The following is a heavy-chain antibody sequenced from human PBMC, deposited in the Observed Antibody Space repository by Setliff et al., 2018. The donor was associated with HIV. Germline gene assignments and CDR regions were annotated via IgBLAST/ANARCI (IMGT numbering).Heavy chain of an antibody. CDR1: GFSFSSYS. Sequence: GSLRLSCVASGFSFSSYSMNWVRQTPGKGLGWLSYIFSGSDTADYADSVRGRFTIPRDKAKNSLYLQMNSLRAEDTAVYYCVRDRGWEQHWNAFDIWGQGTMVTVSS. CDR2: IFSGSDTA. D-gene: IGHD1-26*01. V-gene: IGHV3-48*01. CDR3: VRDRGWEQHWNAFDI. J-gene: IGHJ3*02.